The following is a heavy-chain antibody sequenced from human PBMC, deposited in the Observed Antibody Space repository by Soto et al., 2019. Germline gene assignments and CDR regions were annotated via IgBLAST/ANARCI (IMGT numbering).Heavy chain of an antibody. Sequence: LGGSLRLSCAASGFTFRNYAMHWVRRAPGKGLEWVALLSHDGTKKYYADSVKGRFTISRDTSKNTLYLQMNSLRTEDTAVYYCASPLYFYDSSAYIEHWGQGTLVTVSS. CDR1: GFTFRNYA. V-gene: IGHV3-30-3*01. CDR3: ASPLYFYDSSAYIEH. D-gene: IGHD3-22*01. J-gene: IGHJ4*02. CDR2: LSHDGTKK.